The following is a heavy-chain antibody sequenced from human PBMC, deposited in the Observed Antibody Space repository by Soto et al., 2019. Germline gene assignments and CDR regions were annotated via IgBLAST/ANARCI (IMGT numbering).Heavy chain of an antibody. J-gene: IGHJ5*02. Sequence: GESLKIYCKGSVYTFSIYWISWGTQMPGKVLHRMGRIDPSDSYTNYSPSFQGHVTISADKSISTAYLQWSSLKASDTAMYYCARHGKSRYYYDSSDYNWFGPWGQGTLVTVSS. CDR2: IDPSDSYT. CDR3: ARHGKSRYYYDSSDYNWFGP. CDR1: VYTFSIYW. V-gene: IGHV5-10-1*01. D-gene: IGHD3-22*01.